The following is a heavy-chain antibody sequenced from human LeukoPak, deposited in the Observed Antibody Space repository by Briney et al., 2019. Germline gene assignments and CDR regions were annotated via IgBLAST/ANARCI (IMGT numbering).Heavy chain of an antibody. CDR1: GFTFSSYS. V-gene: IGHV3-21*01. J-gene: IGHJ6*02. CDR2: ISSSNSYI. D-gene: IGHD6-13*01. Sequence: GGSLRLSCAASGFTFSSYSMNWVRQAPGKGLEWVSSISSSNSYIYYADSVKGRVTIPRDNAKNLLYLQMNSLRVEDTAVYYCARDPRGAAGTYGMDVWGQGTTVTVSS. CDR3: ARDPRGAAGTYGMDV.